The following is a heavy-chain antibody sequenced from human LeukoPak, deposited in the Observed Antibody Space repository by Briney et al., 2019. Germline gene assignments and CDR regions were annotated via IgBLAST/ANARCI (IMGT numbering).Heavy chain of an antibody. D-gene: IGHD3-3*01. J-gene: IGHJ4*02. Sequence: ASVKVSCKASGYTFTSYYMHWVRQAPGQGLEWMGIINPSGGSTSYAQKFQGRVTMTRDMSTSTVYMELSSLRSEDTAVYYCARGAPITIFGVVLFDYWGQGTLVTVSS. CDR1: GYTFTSYY. V-gene: IGHV1-46*01. CDR3: ARGAPITIFGVVLFDY. CDR2: INPSGGST.